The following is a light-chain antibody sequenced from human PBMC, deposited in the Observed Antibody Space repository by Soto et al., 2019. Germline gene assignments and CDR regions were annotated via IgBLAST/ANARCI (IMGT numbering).Light chain of an antibody. CDR2: GAS. J-gene: IGKJ4*01. CDR3: QQYGRSPLT. CDR1: QSVSSSN. Sequence: EIVLTQSPGTLSLSPGERATLSCRASQSVSSSNLAWYQQKPGQAPRLLIHGASTRATGIPDRFSGSGSGTDFTLTISRLEPEDSAVYYCQQYGRSPLTFGGGTKVEIK. V-gene: IGKV3-20*01.